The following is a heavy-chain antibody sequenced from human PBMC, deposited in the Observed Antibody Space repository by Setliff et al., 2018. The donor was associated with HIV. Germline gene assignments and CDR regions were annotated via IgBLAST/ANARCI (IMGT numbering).Heavy chain of an antibody. J-gene: IGHJ4*02. Sequence: PSETLSLTCAVYGGSFSGYYWSWIRQPPGKGLEWIGSIYYNGNTYYNPSLKSRVTISVDTSKNQFSLKLSSVTAADTAVYYCATHVLQFLEWLSHFDYWGQGTLVTVSS. V-gene: IGHV4-34*01. CDR2: IYYNGNT. CDR1: GGSFSGYY. D-gene: IGHD3-3*01. CDR3: ATHVLQFLEWLSHFDY.